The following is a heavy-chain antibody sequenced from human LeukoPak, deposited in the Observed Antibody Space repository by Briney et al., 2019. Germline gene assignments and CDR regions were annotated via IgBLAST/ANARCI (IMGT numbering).Heavy chain of an antibody. V-gene: IGHV1-18*01. J-gene: IGHJ4*02. CDR3: ARGPTYYDILTGSDY. D-gene: IGHD3-9*01. CDR2: ISAYNGNT. CDR1: GYTFTSYG. Sequence: GASVKVSCKASGYTFTSYGISWVRQAPGQGLEWMGWISAYNGNTNYAQKFQGRVTMTRDTSISTAYMELSRLRSDDTAVYYCARGPTYYDILTGSDYWGQGTLVTVSS.